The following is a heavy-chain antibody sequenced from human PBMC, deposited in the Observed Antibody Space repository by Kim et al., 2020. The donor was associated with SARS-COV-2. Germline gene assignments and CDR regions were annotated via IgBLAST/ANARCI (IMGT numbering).Heavy chain of an antibody. J-gene: IGHJ4*02. Sequence: SETLSLTCAVYGGSFSGYYWSWIRQPPGKGLEWIGEINHSGSTNYNPSLKSRVTISVDTSKNQFSLKLSSVTAADTAVYYCTVSRGDEAPFDYWGQGTLVTVSS. V-gene: IGHV4-34*01. D-gene: IGHD2-2*01. CDR2: INHSGST. CDR1: GGSFSGYY. CDR3: TVSRGDEAPFDY.